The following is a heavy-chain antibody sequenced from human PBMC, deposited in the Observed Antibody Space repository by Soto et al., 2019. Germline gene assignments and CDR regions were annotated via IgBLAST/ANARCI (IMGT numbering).Heavy chain of an antibody. CDR2: IYHSGST. J-gene: IGHJ6*02. V-gene: IGHV4-4*02. D-gene: IGHD3-10*01. Sequence: SETLSLTCSVSWLSIININLWRWVRQPPGKGLEWIGEIYHSGSTNYNPSLKSRVTISVDKSKNQFSLKLSSVTAADTAVYYCARASTAFGASVGMDVWGQGTTVT. CDR1: WLSIININL. CDR3: ARASTAFGASVGMDV.